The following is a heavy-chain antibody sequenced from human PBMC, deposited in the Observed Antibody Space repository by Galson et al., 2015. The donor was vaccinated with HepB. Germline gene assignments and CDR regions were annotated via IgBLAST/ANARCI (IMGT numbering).Heavy chain of an antibody. CDR2: ISSSSSTI. Sequence: SLRLSCAASGFTFSSYSMNWVRQAPGKGLEWVSYISSSSSTIYYADSVKGRFTISRDNAKNSLYLQMNSLRAEDTAVYYCARVTGGSLTAISYYYYMDVWGKGTTVTVSS. D-gene: IGHD2-21*02. J-gene: IGHJ6*03. CDR3: ARVTGGSLTAISYYYYMDV. CDR1: GFTFSSYS. V-gene: IGHV3-48*01.